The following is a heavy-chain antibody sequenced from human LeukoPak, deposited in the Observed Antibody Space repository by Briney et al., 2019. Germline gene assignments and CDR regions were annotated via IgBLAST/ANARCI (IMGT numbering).Heavy chain of an antibody. CDR2: ISAYNGNT. CDR1: GYTFTSYG. J-gene: IGHJ5*02. Sequence: ASVKVSCKASGYTFTSYGISWVRQAPGQGLEWMGWISAYNGNTDYAQKLQGRVTMTTDTSTSTAYMELRSLRSDDTAVYYCARGPPTVTSGWFDPWGQGTLVTVSS. D-gene: IGHD4-17*01. CDR3: ARGPPTVTSGWFDP. V-gene: IGHV1-18*01.